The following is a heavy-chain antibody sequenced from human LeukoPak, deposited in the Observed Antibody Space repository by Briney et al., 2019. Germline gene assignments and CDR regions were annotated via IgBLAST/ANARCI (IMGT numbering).Heavy chain of an antibody. CDR3: ARNPPPGAYCSGGSCYSNY. D-gene: IGHD2-15*01. CDR1: GYTFTGYY. Sequence: ASVKVSCKASGYTFTGYYMHWVRQAPGQGLEWMGWINPNSGGTNYAQKFQGRVTMTRDTSINTAYMELSRVRSDDTAVYYCARNPPPGAYCSGGSCYSNYWGQGTLVTVSS. CDR2: INPNSGGT. J-gene: IGHJ4*02. V-gene: IGHV1-2*02.